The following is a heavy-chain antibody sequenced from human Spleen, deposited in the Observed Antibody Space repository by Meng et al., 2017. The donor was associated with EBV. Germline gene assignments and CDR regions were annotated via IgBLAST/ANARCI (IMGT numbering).Heavy chain of an antibody. CDR1: GYTFTGYY. J-gene: IGHJ4*02. V-gene: IGHV1-2*06. Sequence: QGQRGQSGAEVKKPGASVRVSCKASGYTFTGYYIHWVRQAPGQGLEWMGRINPNTGGTNYAQQFQGRVTMTRDTSISTAYMELSRLRSDDTAVYYCARLRDGYNPWGQGTLVTVSS. CDR3: ARLRDGYNP. D-gene: IGHD5-24*01. CDR2: INPNTGGT.